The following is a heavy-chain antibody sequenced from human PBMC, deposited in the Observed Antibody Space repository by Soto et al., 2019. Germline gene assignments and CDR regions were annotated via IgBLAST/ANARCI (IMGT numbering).Heavy chain of an antibody. D-gene: IGHD3-22*01. CDR2: IVVGSGNT. Sequence: SVKVSCKASGFTFTSSAVRWVRQSRGQRLEWIGWIVVGSGNTNYAQKFQERVTITRDMSTSTAYMELSSLRSEDTAVYYCAAGPESHYGFDYYDSSGYYYLDYWGQGTLVTVSS. CDR3: AAGPESHYGFDYYDSSGYYYLDY. CDR1: GFTFTSSA. J-gene: IGHJ4*02. V-gene: IGHV1-58*01.